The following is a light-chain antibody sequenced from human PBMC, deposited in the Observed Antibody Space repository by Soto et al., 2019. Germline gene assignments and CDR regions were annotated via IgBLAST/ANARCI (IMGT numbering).Light chain of an antibody. CDR3: QQFYNYPLT. CDR1: QVIRSD. J-gene: IGKJ5*01. V-gene: IGKV1D-13*01. Sequence: AIQLTQSPSSLSASAGDRVTITCRASQVIRSDLAWYQLKPGKAPKLLIYDASTLERGVPSRFSGSGSWTEFTLTIGSLQPEDFATYYCQQFYNYPLTFGQGTRLEIK. CDR2: DAS.